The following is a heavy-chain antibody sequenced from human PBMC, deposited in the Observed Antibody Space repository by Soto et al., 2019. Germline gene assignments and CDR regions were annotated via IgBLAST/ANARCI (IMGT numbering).Heavy chain of an antibody. V-gene: IGHV1-8*01. CDR2: VNPNSGNT. D-gene: IGHD4-17*01. Sequence: VQLLHSGAEVKKPGASVKVSCKTSGFTFTSYDINWVRQATGQGLEWMGWVNPNSGNTDYAQKFQGRVTMTRNTSITTAYMELSSLRSEDTAVYYCARVPFVNFGDSVPFDYWGQGTLVTVSS. CDR3: ARVPFVNFGDSVPFDY. CDR1: GFTFTSYD. J-gene: IGHJ4*02.